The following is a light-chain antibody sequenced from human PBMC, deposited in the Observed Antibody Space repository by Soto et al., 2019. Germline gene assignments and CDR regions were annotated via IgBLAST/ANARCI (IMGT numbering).Light chain of an antibody. CDR1: SSDVGAYNH. V-gene: IGLV2-14*03. J-gene: IGLJ1*01. CDR2: DVS. CDR3: SSYTTSSTLV. Sequence: QSALTQPASVSGSPGQSITVSCTGTSSDVGAYNHVSWYQHHPGKGPKLIIYDVSNRPSGVSHRFSGSKSGNTASLTISGLRAEDEADYYCSSYTTSSTLVFGTGTKVTVL.